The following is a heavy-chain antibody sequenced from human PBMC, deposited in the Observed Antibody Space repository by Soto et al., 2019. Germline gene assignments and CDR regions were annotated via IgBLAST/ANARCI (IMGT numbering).Heavy chain of an antibody. CDR3: ARVDSMIDYYYYYGMDV. D-gene: IGHD3-16*01. CDR2: IDPSDSYT. CDR1: GYSFASYW. J-gene: IGHJ6*02. V-gene: IGHV5-10-1*01. Sequence: PXESLKISCKGCGYSFASYWISWVRQMPGKGLEWMGRIDPSDSYTNYSPSFQGHVTISADKSISTAYLQWSSLKASDTAMYYCARVDSMIDYYYYYGMDVWGQGTTVTVSS.